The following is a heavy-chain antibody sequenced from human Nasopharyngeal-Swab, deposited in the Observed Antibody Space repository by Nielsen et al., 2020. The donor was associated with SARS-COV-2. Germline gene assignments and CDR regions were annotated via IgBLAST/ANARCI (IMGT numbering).Heavy chain of an antibody. J-gene: IGHJ3*02. CDR1: GFTLSRYY. D-gene: IGHD1-14*01. Sequence: GESLKNSCGAPGFTLSRYYMNWGRPAPGEGVGGVASIVSSSSSIFYADSVKGRFAISRDNAKNSLYLQMNSLRAGDTALYYCTRSYIFDIWGQGTVVTVSS. CDR2: IVSSSSSI. CDR3: TRSYIFDI. V-gene: IGHV3-21*03.